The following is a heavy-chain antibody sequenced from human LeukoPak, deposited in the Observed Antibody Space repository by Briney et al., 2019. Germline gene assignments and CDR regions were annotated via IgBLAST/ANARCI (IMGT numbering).Heavy chain of an antibody. CDR1: GYSISSGYY. J-gene: IGHJ4*02. V-gene: IGHV4-38-2*02. Sequence: SETLSLTCTVSGYSISSGYYWGWIRPPPGKGLEWIGSIYHSGSTYYNPSLKSRVTISIDTSKNQFSLKLSSVTAADTAVYYCARVVGATKGPFDYWGQGTLATVSS. CDR2: IYHSGST. D-gene: IGHD1-26*01. CDR3: ARVVGATKGPFDY.